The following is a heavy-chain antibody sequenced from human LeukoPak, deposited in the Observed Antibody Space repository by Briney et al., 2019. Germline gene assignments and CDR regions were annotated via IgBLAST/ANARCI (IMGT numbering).Heavy chain of an antibody. J-gene: IGHJ5*02. D-gene: IGHD2-2*01. CDR1: GFTVSSNY. CDR2: IYSGGST. V-gene: IGHV3-66*04. CDR3: ARHGKLEYRRDWFDP. Sequence: GGSLRLSCAASGFTVSSNYMSWVRQAPGKGLEWVSVIYSGGSTYYADSVKGRFTISRDNSKNTLYLQMNSLRAEDTAVYYCARHGKLEYRRDWFDPWGQGTLVTVSS.